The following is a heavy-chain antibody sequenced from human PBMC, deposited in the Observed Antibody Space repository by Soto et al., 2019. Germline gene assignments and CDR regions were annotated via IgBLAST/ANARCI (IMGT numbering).Heavy chain of an antibody. J-gene: IGHJ4*02. CDR2: ISYDGSNK. CDR1: GFTFSSYA. D-gene: IGHD3-3*01. Sequence: QVQLVESGGGVVQPGRSLSLSCAASGFTFSSYAMHWVRQAPGKGLEWVAVISYDGSNKYYADSVKWLFTISRDNSKNTLYLQMNSLRAEETAVYYCARDKRDLRFWEWSYYFDFWGQGTLVTVSS. V-gene: IGHV3-30-3*01. CDR3: ARDKRDLRFWEWSYYFDF.